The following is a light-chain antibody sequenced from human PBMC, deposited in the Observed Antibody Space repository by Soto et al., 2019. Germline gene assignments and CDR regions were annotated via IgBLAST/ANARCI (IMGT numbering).Light chain of an antibody. J-gene: IGLJ2*01. CDR3: QSYDSSLSGVV. CDR1: SSNFGAGFD. CDR2: NNN. Sequence: QSVLTQPPSVSGAPGQRVTISCTGSSSNFGAGFDVHWYQQLPGTAPKLLIYNNNNRPSGVPDRFSGSRSGTSASLAITGLQAEDEADYFCQSYDSSLSGVVFGGGTKLTVL. V-gene: IGLV1-40*01.